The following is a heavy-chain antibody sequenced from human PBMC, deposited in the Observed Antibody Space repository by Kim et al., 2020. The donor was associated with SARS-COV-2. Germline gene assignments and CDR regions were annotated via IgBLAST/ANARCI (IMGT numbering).Heavy chain of an antibody. Sequence: GGSLRLSCAASGFTFSRYWMDWVRQAPGKGLVWVSRIKSDGSSTSYADSVKGRFTISRDNAKNTLYLQMNSLRAEDTAVNYCGRDFDGDGEFSTDVWGQGTTVTVSS. CDR3: GRDFDGDGEFSTDV. V-gene: IGHV3-74*01. D-gene: IGHD3-16*02. CDR1: GFTFSRYW. CDR2: IKSDGSST. J-gene: IGHJ6*02.